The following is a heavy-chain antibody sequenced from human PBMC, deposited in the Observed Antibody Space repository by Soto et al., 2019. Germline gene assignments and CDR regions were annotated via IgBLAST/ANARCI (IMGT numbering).Heavy chain of an antibody. J-gene: IGHJ4*02. CDR1: GYTFTSYA. V-gene: IGHV1-3*01. D-gene: IGHD4-17*01. Sequence: ASVKVSCKASGYTFTSYAMHWVRQAPGQRLEWMGWINAGNGNTKYSQKFQGRVTITRDTSASTAYMELSSLRSEDTAVYYCARDPSVTTVTIFDYWGQGTLVTVSS. CDR2: INAGNGNT. CDR3: ARDPSVTTVTIFDY.